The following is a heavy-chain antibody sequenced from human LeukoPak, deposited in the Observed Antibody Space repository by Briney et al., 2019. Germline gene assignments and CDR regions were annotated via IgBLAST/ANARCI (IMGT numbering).Heavy chain of an antibody. D-gene: IGHD2-2*01. CDR2: IYYSGST. CDR3: ARVSLGYCSSTSCSGGWFDP. J-gene: IGHJ5*02. Sequence: SETLSLTCTVSGGSISSGGYYWSWIRQHPGKGLEWIGYIYYSGSTYYNPSLKSRVTISVDTSKNQFSLKLSSVTAADTAVYYCARVSLGYCSSTSCSGGWFDPWGQGTLVTVSS. CDR1: GGSISSGGYY. V-gene: IGHV4-31*03.